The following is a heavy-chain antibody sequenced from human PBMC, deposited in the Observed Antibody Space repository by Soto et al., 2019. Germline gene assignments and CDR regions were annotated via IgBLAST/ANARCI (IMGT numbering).Heavy chain of an antibody. J-gene: IGHJ4*02. CDR3: ARAINPKWIQLWFYD. CDR2: INPNSGGT. D-gene: IGHD5-18*01. CDR1: GYTFTGYY. V-gene: IGHV1-2*02. Sequence: ASVKVSCKASGYTFTGYYMHWVRQAPGQGLEWMGWINPNSGGTNYAQKFQGRVTMTRDTSISTAYMELSRLRSDDTAVYYCARAINPKWIQLWFYDWGQGTLVTVSS.